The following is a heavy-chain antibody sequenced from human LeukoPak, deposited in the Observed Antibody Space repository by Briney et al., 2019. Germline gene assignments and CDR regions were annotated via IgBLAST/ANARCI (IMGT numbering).Heavy chain of an antibody. D-gene: IGHD2-15*01. V-gene: IGHV3-48*03. Sequence: GGSLRLSCAASGFTFSSYEMNWVRQAPGKGLEWVSYISSSGSTIYYADSVKGRFTISRDNAKNSLYLQMNSLRAEDTAVYYCARAHCSGGSCYWGAFDIWGQGTMVTVSS. CDR2: ISSSGSTI. CDR3: ARAHCSGGSCYWGAFDI. J-gene: IGHJ3*02. CDR1: GFTFSSYE.